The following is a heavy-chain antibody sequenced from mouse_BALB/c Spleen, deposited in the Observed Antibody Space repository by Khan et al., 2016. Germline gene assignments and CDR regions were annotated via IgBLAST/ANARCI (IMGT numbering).Heavy chain of an antibody. CDR1: GFTFSSYG. V-gene: IGHV5-6-3*01. CDR2: INSNGGST. Sequence: EVELVESGGGLVQPGGSLKLSCAASGFTFSSYGMSWVRQPPDKRLELVATINSNGGSTYYPDSVKGRFTISRDNAKNTRYLQMSSLKSEDTAMYYCARDDYYAMDYWGQGTSVTVSS. J-gene: IGHJ4*01. CDR3: ARDDYYAMDY.